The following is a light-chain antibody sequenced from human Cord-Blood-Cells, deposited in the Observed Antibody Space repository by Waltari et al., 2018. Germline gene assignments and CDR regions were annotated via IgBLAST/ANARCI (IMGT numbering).Light chain of an antibody. CDR2: EGS. CDR3: CSYAGSSIWV. J-gene: IGLJ3*02. CDR1: SSDVGSYNL. Sequence: QSALTQPASVSGSPGQSITISCTGTSSDVGSYNLVSWYQQHPGKAPKLMIYEGSKRPSGVSNRFAGSKSGNTASLTISVLQAEDEADYYCCSYAGSSIWVFGGGTKLTVL. V-gene: IGLV2-23*01.